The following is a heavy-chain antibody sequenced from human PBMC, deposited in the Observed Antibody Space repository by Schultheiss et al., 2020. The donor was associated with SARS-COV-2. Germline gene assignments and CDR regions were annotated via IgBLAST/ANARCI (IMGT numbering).Heavy chain of an antibody. CDR1: GGSISSGGYS. J-gene: IGHJ5*02. D-gene: IGHD4-11*01. V-gene: IGHV4-31*11. CDR3: ARDDYSHWFDP. Sequence: SQTLSLTCAVSGGSISSGGYSWSWIRQPPGKGLEWIGYIYYSVITYYNPSLKSRVTISVDTSENQFSLKLSSVTAADTAVYYCARDDYSHWFDPWGQGTLVTVSS. CDR2: IYYSVIT.